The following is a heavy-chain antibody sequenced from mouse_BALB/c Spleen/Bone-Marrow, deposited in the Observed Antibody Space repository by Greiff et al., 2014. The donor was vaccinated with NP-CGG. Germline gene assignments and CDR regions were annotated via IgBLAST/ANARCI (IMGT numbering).Heavy chain of an antibody. V-gene: IGHV1-4*01. D-gene: IGHD2-4*01. J-gene: IGHJ1*01. CDR1: GYTFTTYW. CDR2: INPNTDYT. Sequence: QVQLQQSGPELATPGASVKMSCKASGYTFTTYWMHWIKQRPGQGLEWIGSINPNTDYTDYNQKFKDKATLTAGKSSITAYMQLSSLTSEDSAVYYCARGLRDWYFDVWGAGTTVTVSS. CDR3: ARGLRDWYFDV.